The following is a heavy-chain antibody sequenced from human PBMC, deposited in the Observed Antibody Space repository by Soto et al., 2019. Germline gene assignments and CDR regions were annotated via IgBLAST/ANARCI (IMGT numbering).Heavy chain of an antibody. Sequence: SQTLSLTCAISGDSVSSNSAAWNWIRQSPSRGLEWLGRTYYRSKWYNDYAVSVKSRITINPDTSKNQFSLQLNSVTPEDTAVYYCARVRVHGDYYYYYGMDVWGQGTTVTVSS. CDR3: ARVRVHGDYYYYYGMDV. D-gene: IGHD4-17*01. CDR1: GDSVSSNSAA. J-gene: IGHJ6*02. V-gene: IGHV6-1*01. CDR2: TYYRSKWYN.